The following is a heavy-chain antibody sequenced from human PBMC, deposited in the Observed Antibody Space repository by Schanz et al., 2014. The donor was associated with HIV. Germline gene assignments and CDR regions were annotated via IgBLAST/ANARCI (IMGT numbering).Heavy chain of an antibody. CDR3: AKDMGSGSYEAFDI. D-gene: IGHD1-26*01. J-gene: IGHJ3*02. CDR2: ITWNSGSK. CDR1: GFNVSNNY. Sequence: EVQLLESGGGLVQPGGSLRLSCAASGFNVSNNYVSWVRQAPGKGLEWVSGITWNSGSKGYADSVKGRFTISRDNAKNFLYLQMNSLRAEDTALYYCAKDMGSGSYEAFDIWGQGTMVTVSS. V-gene: IGHV3-9*01.